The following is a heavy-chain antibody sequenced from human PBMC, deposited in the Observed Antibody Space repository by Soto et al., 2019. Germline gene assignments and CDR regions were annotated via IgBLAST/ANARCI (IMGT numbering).Heavy chain of an antibody. J-gene: IGHJ4*02. V-gene: IGHV3-30*18. D-gene: IGHD6-13*01. Sequence: GGSLRLSCAASGFTFSSYGMHWVRQAPGKGLEWVAVISYDGSNKYYADSVKGRFTISRDNSKNTLYLQMNSLRAEDTAVYYCAKAPYSSSWYFDYWGQGTLVTVSS. CDR2: ISYDGSNK. CDR1: GFTFSSYG. CDR3: AKAPYSSSWYFDY.